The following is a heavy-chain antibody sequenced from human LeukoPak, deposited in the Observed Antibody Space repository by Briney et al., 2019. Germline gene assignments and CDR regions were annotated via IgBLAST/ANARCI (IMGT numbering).Heavy chain of an antibody. CDR2: IYCSGST. Sequence: SETLSLTCTVSGDSFSSYYWSWIRQPPGKGLDWIGYIYCSGSTNYNPSLKSRVTISVDTSKNQFSLKLSSVTAADTAVYYCARGPAGLRFLADYWGQGTLVTVSS. CDR3: ARGPAGLRFLADY. J-gene: IGHJ4*02. D-gene: IGHD3-3*01. V-gene: IGHV4-59*12. CDR1: GDSFSSYY.